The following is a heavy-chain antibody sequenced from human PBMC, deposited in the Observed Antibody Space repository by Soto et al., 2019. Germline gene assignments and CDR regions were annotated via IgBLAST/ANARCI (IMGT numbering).Heavy chain of an antibody. J-gene: IGHJ4*02. CDR3: ARDLGIGAAAKYFDY. V-gene: IGHV1-18*01. CDR2: ISAYNGNT. CDR1: GYTFTSYG. Sequence: GASVKVSCKASGYTFTSYGISWVRQAPGQGLEWMGWISAYNGNTNYAQKLQGRVTMTTDTSTSTAYMELRSLRSDDTAVYYCARDLGIGAAAKYFDYWRQGTLVTVSS. D-gene: IGHD6-13*01.